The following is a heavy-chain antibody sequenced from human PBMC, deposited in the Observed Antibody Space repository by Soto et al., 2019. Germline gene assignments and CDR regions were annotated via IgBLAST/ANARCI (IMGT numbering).Heavy chain of an antibody. CDR3: ARGRGFDY. CDR2: INHSGST. Sequence: PSETLSLTCAVYGGSFSGYYWSWIRQPPGKGLEWIGEINHSGSTNYNPSLKSRLTISVDTSKNQFSLKLSSVTAADTAVYYCARGRGFDYWGQGTLVTVSS. V-gene: IGHV4-34*01. J-gene: IGHJ4*02. CDR1: GGSFSGYY. D-gene: IGHD3-10*01.